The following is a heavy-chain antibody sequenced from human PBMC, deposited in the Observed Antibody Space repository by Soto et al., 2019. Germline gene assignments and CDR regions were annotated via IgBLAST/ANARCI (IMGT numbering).Heavy chain of an antibody. V-gene: IGHV1-69*02. CDR2: TNPILSMS. D-gene: IGHD3-10*01. Sequence: QVHLVQSGAELKKPGSSVRVSCKASGDTFNFYTINWVRQAPGLGLEWMGRTNPILSMSNSALKFQGRLSISAEKSTRTAYMDLRSLRSDDTAVYYCATSYGSGSQAFDYWGQGALVTVSS. CDR1: GDTFNFYT. CDR3: ATSYGSGSQAFDY. J-gene: IGHJ4*02.